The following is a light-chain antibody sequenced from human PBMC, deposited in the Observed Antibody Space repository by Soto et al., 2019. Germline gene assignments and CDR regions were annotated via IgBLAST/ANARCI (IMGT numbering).Light chain of an antibody. J-gene: IGKJ2*01. Sequence: EIVLTQSPGTLSLSPGERATLSCRASQSVVSKFFAWYQQQPGQAPRLLIYATSSRATGIPDRFSGGWSGTDFPLTISSLEPEDFALYYCQQYDSPPKYAFGQGTKLDIK. V-gene: IGKV3-20*01. CDR3: QQYDSPPKYA. CDR1: QSVVSKF. CDR2: ATS.